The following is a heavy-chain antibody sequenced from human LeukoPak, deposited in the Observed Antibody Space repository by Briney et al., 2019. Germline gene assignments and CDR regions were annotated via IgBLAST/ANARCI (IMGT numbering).Heavy chain of an antibody. Sequence: PSETLSLTCTVSGGSISSYYWSWIRQPPGKGLEWIGYIYYSGSTNYNPSLKSRVTISVDTSKNQFSLKLSSVTAVDTAVYYCAREAVAGTCFDYWGQGTLVTVSS. J-gene: IGHJ4*02. CDR2: IYYSGST. D-gene: IGHD6-19*01. V-gene: IGHV4-59*01. CDR3: AREAVAGTCFDY. CDR1: GGSISSYY.